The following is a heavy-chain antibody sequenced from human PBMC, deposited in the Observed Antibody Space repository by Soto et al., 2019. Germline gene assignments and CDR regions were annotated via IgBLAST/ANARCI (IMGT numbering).Heavy chain of an antibody. D-gene: IGHD6-19*01. CDR3: ARVPSSGWYFAFDI. V-gene: IGHV1-3*01. Sequence: GASVKVSCKASGYTFTSYAMHWVRQAPGQRLEWMGWINAGNGNTKYSQKFQGRVTITRDTSASTAYMELSSLRSEDTAVYYCARVPSSGWYFAFDIWGQGTMVTVS. J-gene: IGHJ3*02. CDR1: GYTFTSYA. CDR2: INAGNGNT.